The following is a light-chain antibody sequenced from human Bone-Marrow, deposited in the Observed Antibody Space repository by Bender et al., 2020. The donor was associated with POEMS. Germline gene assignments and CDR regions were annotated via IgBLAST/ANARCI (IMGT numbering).Light chain of an antibody. V-gene: IGLV1-44*01. CDR1: DSNFGGNN. J-gene: IGLJ2*01. Sequence: QSVLTQPPSASGTPGQRVTISCSGTDSNFGGNNVNWYQHLPGTAPRLVVYSNYQRPSGVPHRFSASKSGNTASLIISGLQTEDEADYYCCSYAGSRLLFGGGTEVTVL. CDR3: CSYAGSRLL. CDR2: SNY.